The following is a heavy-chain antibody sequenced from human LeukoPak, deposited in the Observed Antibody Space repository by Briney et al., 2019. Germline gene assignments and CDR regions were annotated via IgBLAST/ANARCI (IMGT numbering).Heavy chain of an antibody. Sequence: SETLSLTCTVSGGSISSGGYYWSWIRQHPGKGLEWIGYIYHSGSTYYNPSLKSRVTISVDTSKNQFSLKLSSVTAADTAVYYCVRDSMVGYYYGMDVWGQGTTVTVSS. CDR2: IYHSGST. D-gene: IGHD3-10*01. CDR1: GGSISSGGYY. V-gene: IGHV4-31*03. J-gene: IGHJ6*02. CDR3: VRDSMVGYYYGMDV.